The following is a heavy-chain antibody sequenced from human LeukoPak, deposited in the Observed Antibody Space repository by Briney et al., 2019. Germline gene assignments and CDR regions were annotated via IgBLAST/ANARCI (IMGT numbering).Heavy chain of an antibody. J-gene: IGHJ5*02. CDR3: ARTRVVAKYNWFDP. CDR1: GGSISSSSFY. V-gene: IGHV4-39*07. CDR2: IYYSGNT. Sequence: SETLSLTCIVSGGSISSSSFYWGWNRQPPGKGLEWIGSIYYSGNTYYNPSLKSRVTISVDTSKNQFSLKLSSVTAADTAVYYCARTRVVAKYNWFDPWGQGTLVTVSS. D-gene: IGHD2-15*01.